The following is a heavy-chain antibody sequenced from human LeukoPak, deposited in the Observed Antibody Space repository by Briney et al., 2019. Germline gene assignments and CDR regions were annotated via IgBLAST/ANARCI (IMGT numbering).Heavy chain of an antibody. CDR1: GFTFSSYE. D-gene: IGHD5-12*01. CDR3: ARGASRLLIN. V-gene: IGHV3-48*03. Sequence: GGSLRLSCAASGFTFSSYEMNWVRQAPGKGLEWVSYISSSGSTIYYADSVKGRFTISRDNAKNSLYLQMNSLRAEDTAVYYCARGASRLLINWRQGTLVTVSS. CDR2: ISSSGSTI. J-gene: IGHJ4*02.